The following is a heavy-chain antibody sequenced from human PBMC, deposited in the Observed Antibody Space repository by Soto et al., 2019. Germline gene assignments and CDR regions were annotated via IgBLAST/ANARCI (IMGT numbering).Heavy chain of an antibody. CDR1: GFTFSDYY. CDR3: ARYCSSTSCYTAFDY. D-gene: IGHD2-2*02. Sequence: KPGGSLRLSCVVSGFTFSDYYLSWIRQAPGKGLEWVSYISTSSGYTNYADSVKGRFTISRDNAKNSLYLQMNSLRAEDTAVYYCARYCSSTSCYTAFDYWGQGPLVTVS. V-gene: IGHV3-11*06. J-gene: IGHJ4*02. CDR2: ISTSSGYT.